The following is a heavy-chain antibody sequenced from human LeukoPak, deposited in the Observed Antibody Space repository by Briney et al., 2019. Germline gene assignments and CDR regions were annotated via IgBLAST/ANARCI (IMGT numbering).Heavy chain of an antibody. CDR2: LYYSGST. V-gene: IGHV4-39*07. CDR1: GGSISNSSYY. CDR3: ARGIPYYYYYMDV. J-gene: IGHJ6*03. Sequence: SETLSLTCTVSGGSISNSSYYWGWIRQPPGKGLEWIGSLYYSGSTYYNPSLKSRVTISVDTSKNQFSPNVSSVTAADTAVYYCARGIPYYYYYMDVWGKGTSVTVSS.